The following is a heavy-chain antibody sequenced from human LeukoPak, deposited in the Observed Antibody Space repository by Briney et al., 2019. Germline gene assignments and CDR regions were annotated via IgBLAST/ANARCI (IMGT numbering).Heavy chain of an antibody. J-gene: IGHJ3*02. CDR3: ARDETLEFGRGAFDI. Sequence: ASVTVSCTASGGTFSSYAISWVRQAPGQGLEWMGGIIPIFGTANYAQKFQGRVTITADESTSTAYMELSSLRSEDTAVYYCARDETLEFGRGAFDIWGQGTMVTVSS. CDR1: GGTFSSYA. V-gene: IGHV1-69*13. CDR2: IIPIFGTA. D-gene: IGHD1-26*01.